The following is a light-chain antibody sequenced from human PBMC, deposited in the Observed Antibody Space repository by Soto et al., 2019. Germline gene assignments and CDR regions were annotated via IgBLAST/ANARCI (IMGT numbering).Light chain of an antibody. CDR3: LHHGSSLWT. V-gene: IGKV3-11*01. J-gene: IGKJ1*01. CDR2: DAS. Sequence: EIVLTQSPATLSLSPGGRATLSCRASQSVSLSLAWYQQRPGQAPRLLIYDASKRASGIPARFSGSGSGTDFTLSISRLEPEDFAMYYCLHHGSSLWTFGQGTKVDIK. CDR1: QSVSLS.